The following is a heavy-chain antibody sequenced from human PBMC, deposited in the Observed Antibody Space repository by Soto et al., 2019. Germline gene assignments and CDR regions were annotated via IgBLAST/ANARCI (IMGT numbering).Heavy chain of an antibody. Sequence: SETLSLTCAVYGGSFSGYYWSWIRQPPGKGLEWIGEINHSGSTNYNPSLKSRVTISVDTSKNQFSLKTEDTAVYYCSRLNYYDTSAPGSHDYWGQGTLVTVSS. CDR2: INHSGST. D-gene: IGHD3-22*01. CDR3: SRLNYYDTSAPGSHDY. V-gene: IGHV4-34*01. CDR1: GGSFSGYY. J-gene: IGHJ4*02.